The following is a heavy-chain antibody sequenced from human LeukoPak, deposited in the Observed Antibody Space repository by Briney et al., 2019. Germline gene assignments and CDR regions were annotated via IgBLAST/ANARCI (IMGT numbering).Heavy chain of an antibody. J-gene: IGHJ1*01. Sequence: GGSLRLSCAASGFTFSVFGMTWVRQAPGKGLEWVSAISGSGGSTYYADSVKGRFTISRDNSKNTLYLQMNSLRAEDTAVYYCAKVYVPSALSYLQHWGQGTLVTVSS. V-gene: IGHV3-23*01. CDR3: AKVYVPSALSYLQH. D-gene: IGHD5/OR15-5a*01. CDR2: ISGSGGST. CDR1: GFTFSVFG.